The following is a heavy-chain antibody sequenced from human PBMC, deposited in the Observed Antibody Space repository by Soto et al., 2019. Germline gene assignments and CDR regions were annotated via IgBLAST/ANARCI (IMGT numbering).Heavy chain of an antibody. CDR2: INHSGST. CDR3: ARGLGGYGSGSSKGWFDP. CDR1: GGSFSGYY. J-gene: IGHJ5*02. Sequence: SETLSLTCAVYGGSFSGYYWSWIRQPPGKGLEWIGEINHSGSTNYNPSLKSRVTISVDTSKNQFSLKLSSVTAADTAVYYCARGLGGYGSGSSKGWFDPWGQGTLVTVSS. D-gene: IGHD3-10*01. V-gene: IGHV4-34*01.